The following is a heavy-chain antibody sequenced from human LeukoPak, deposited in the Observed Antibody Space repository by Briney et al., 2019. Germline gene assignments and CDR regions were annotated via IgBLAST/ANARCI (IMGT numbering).Heavy chain of an antibody. Sequence: GGSLRLSCTASGFSFTNAWMRWVRQAPGKGLEWVGRIQSKADGGTTDYGASVKGRFTISRDDSKSTLYLQMNSLKTEDTAVYYCTTGHYGSHWGQGTLVTVSS. J-gene: IGHJ4*02. CDR2: IQSKADGGTT. CDR3: TTGHYGSH. V-gene: IGHV3-15*01. D-gene: IGHD6-13*01. CDR1: GFSFTNAW.